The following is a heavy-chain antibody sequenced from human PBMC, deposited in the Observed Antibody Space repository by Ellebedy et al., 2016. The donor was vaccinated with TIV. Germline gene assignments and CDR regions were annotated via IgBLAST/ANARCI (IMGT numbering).Heavy chain of an antibody. V-gene: IGHV3-64D*06. J-gene: IGHJ4*02. CDR2: ITSDGGGT. Sequence: GESLKISXSASGFIFNTYAMYWVRQAPGKGLEYVSAITSDGGGTYYPDSVRGRFTISRDNSKNTLYLQMSSLRPEDTAVYYCVKAEGVAAATMKFDSWGQGTLVTVSS. CDR3: VKAEGVAAATMKFDS. D-gene: IGHD6-13*01. CDR1: GFIFNTYA.